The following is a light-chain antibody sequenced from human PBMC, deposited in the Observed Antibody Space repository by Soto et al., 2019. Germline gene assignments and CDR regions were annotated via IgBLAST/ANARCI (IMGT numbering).Light chain of an antibody. V-gene: IGKV4-1*01. CDR1: QSVLYSSNNKNY. J-gene: IGKJ4*01. Sequence: DIVMTQSPDSLALSLGERATINCKSSQSVLYSSNNKNYSAWYQQKPGQPPKLLIYWASTRESGVPDRFSGGGSGTDFPLTISSLQAEDVAVYCCQQYYSTPLTFGGGTKVEIK. CDR2: WAS. CDR3: QQYYSTPLT.